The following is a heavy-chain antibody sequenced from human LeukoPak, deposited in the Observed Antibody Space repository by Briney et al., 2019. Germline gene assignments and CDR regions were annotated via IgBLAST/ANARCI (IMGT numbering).Heavy chain of an antibody. Sequence: SETLSLTCTVSGGSIRNYFWTWIRQPPGKGLEWIGYIYYSGSTNYNPSLKSRVTISVDTSKNQFSLKLSSVTAADTAVYYCARVTPPVRGVIAGFDPWGQGTLVTVSS. CDR2: IYYSGST. V-gene: IGHV4-59*01. D-gene: IGHD3-10*01. CDR1: GGSIRNYF. J-gene: IGHJ5*02. CDR3: ARVTPPVRGVIAGFDP.